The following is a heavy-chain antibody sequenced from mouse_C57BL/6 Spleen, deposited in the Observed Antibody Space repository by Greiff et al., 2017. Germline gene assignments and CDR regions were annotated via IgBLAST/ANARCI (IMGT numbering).Heavy chain of an antibody. Sequence: VQLQQSGAELVRPGTSVKVSCKASGYAFTNYLIEWVKQRPGQGLEWIGVINPGSGGTNYNEKFKGKATLTADKSSSTAYMQLSSLTCEDSAVYFCARSPFGSSPWFAYWGQGTLGTVSA. V-gene: IGHV1-54*01. CDR2: INPGSGGT. CDR1: GYAFTNYL. D-gene: IGHD1-1*01. CDR3: ARSPFGSSPWFAY. J-gene: IGHJ3*01.